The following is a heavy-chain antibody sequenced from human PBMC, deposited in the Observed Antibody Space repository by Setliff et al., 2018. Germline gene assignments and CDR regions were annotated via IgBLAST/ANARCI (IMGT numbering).Heavy chain of an antibody. J-gene: IGHJ4*02. CDR3: ARHLWVRYMAESSDYFDY. D-gene: IGHD3-3*02. V-gene: IGHV4-38-2*02. CDR2: FFHTGNT. Sequence: PSETLSLTCTVSGYSISSGYYWGWIRQPTGKGLEWLGSFFHTGNTYYNPSLEGRVTISVDTSNNQFSLKLSSVTAADTAVYYCARHLWVRYMAESSDYFDYWGQGSLVTVSS. CDR1: GYSISSGYY.